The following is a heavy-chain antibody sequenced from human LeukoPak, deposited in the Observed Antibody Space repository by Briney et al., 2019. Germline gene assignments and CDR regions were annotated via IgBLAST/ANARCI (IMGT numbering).Heavy chain of an antibody. CDR1: GFTFSRHG. J-gene: IGHJ4*02. CDR3: ARDRAWNYFDY. D-gene: IGHD3-3*01. V-gene: IGHV3-30*03. Sequence: GGSLGLSCAPSGFTFSRHGMHWVRQAPGKGLEWVAIISNDGSRKYYAHSVEGRFTISRDISKNTLYLQMDSLRAEDTAVYYCARDRAWNYFDYWGQGTLVTVSS. CDR2: ISNDGSRK.